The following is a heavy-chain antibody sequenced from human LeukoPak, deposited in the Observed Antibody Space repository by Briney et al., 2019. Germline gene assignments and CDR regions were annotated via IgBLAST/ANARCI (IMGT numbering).Heavy chain of an antibody. J-gene: IGHJ6*03. Sequence: GGSLRLSCAASGFTFDDYGMHWVRQAPGKGLEWVAFIRYDGSNKYYADSVKGRFTISRDNSKNTLYLQMNSLRAEDTALYYCASGVYGSGSYQDDFYYYMDVWGKGTTVTVSS. D-gene: IGHD3-10*01. CDR2: IRYDGSNK. CDR1: GFTFDDYG. V-gene: IGHV3-30*02. CDR3: ASGVYGSGSYQDDFYYYMDV.